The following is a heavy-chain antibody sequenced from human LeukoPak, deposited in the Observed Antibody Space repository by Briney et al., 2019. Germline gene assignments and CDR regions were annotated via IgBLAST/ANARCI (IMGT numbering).Heavy chain of an antibody. Sequence: ASVKVSCKASGYTFTSYYIHWVRQAPGQGLEWMGIIYPGGGSTSYAQKFQGRVTITADKSTSTAYMELSSLRSEDTAVYYCARVNCGGDCYLIDYWGQGTLVTVSS. CDR3: ARVNCGGDCYLIDY. V-gene: IGHV1-46*01. CDR2: IYPGGGST. CDR1: GYTFTSYY. J-gene: IGHJ4*02. D-gene: IGHD2-21*02.